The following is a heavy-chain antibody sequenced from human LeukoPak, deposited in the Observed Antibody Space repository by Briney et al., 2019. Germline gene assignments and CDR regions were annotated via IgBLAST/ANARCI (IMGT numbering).Heavy chain of an antibody. V-gene: IGHV4-59*08. CDR1: GDSFSSYY. J-gene: IGHJ4*02. Sequence: PSETLSLTFSVSGDSFSSYYWSWIRQPPGKGLEWIGYIDYSGDTNYSPALKSRVTISVDTSKKQLSLRLSSVTAADTGVYYCARLWGTTFDYWGQGRLVTVSS. CDR3: ARLWGTTFDY. D-gene: IGHD3-16*01. CDR2: IDYSGDT.